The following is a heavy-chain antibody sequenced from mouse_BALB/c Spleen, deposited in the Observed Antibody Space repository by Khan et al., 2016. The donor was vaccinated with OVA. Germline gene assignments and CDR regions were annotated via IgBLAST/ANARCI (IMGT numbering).Heavy chain of an antibody. CDR2: ISPGSGTP. CDR3: ARENYYGSSHYAMDY. J-gene: IGHJ4*01. V-gene: IGHV1S41*01. Sequence: DLVKPGASVKLSCKASGYTFTSYWINWIKQRPGQGLEWIGRISPGSGTPYYNEMFKGKATLTVDTSSSTAYIQLSSLSSEDSAFYFCARENYYGSSHYAMDYWGHGTSVTASS. CDR1: GYTFTSYW. D-gene: IGHD1-1*01.